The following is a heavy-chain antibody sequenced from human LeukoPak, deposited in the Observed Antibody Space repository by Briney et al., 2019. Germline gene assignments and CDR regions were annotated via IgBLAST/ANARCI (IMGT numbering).Heavy chain of an antibody. CDR1: GFTFSSYA. CDR3: ARGGGYSYGYRNWFDP. CDR2: ITYDGGNK. Sequence: GGSLRLSCAASGFTFSSYAMHWVRQAPGKGLEWVAVITYDGGNKYYADSVKGRFTISRDNSKNTLYLQMNSLRAEDTAVYYCARGGGYSYGYRNWFDPWGQGTLVTVSS. D-gene: IGHD5-18*01. V-gene: IGHV3-30*04. J-gene: IGHJ5*02.